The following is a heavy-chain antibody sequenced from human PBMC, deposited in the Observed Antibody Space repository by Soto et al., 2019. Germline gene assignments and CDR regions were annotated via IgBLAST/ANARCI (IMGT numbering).Heavy chain of an antibody. CDR1: GGSISSSSYY. CDR3: ARHGTMVRGATDY. Sequence: SETLCLTCTVSGGSISSSSYYWGWIRQPPGKGLEWIGSIYYSGSTYYNPSLKSRVTISVDTSKNQFSRKLSSVTAADTAVYYCARHGTMVRGATDYWGQGTLVTVSS. J-gene: IGHJ4*02. CDR2: IYYSGST. V-gene: IGHV4-39*01. D-gene: IGHD3-10*01.